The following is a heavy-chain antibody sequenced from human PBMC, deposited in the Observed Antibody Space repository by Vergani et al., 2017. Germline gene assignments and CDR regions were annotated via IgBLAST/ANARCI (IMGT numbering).Heavy chain of an antibody. Sequence: QLQLQESGPGLVKPSETLSLTCTVSGGSISSSSYYWGWIRQPPGKGLEWIGSTYYSGSTYYNPSLKSRVTISVDTSKNQFSLRLSSVTAADTAVYYCARRNRCYGYQHYFDYWGQGTLVTVSS. CDR2: TYYSGST. V-gene: IGHV4-39*01. CDR3: ARRNRCYGYQHYFDY. CDR1: GGSISSSSYY. J-gene: IGHJ4*02. D-gene: IGHD5-18*01.